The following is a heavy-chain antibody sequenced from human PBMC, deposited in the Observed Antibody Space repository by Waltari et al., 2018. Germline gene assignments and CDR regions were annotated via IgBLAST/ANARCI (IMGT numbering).Heavy chain of an antibody. D-gene: IGHD3-16*01. CDR1: GGSMTSPY. V-gene: IGHV4-59*11. CDR3: ARVPVMTPGGGPFDH. CDR2: IHNTGTT. J-gene: IGHJ4*02. Sequence: QLQLHESGPGLVKPSETLSLPCTISGGSMTSPYWTWIRQPPGKELESIGYIHNTGTTKYNPSLKSRVTISMDTSKNQFSLKLSSVTAADTAMYYCARVPVMTPGGGPFDHWGQGILVTVSS.